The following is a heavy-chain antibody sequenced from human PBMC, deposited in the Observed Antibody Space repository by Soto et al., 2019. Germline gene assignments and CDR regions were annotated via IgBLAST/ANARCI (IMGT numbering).Heavy chain of an antibody. CDR2: IRNKAYGGTT. Sequence: GGSLRLSCTTSGFTFGDYAMTWFRQAPGKGLEWVSFIRNKAYGGTTEYAASVKGRFTISRDDSKSIAYLQMNSLKTEDTAVYYCTRNVRGYCSDGYNWDAFDIWGQGTMVTVSS. CDR3: TRNVRGYCSDGYNWDAFDI. CDR1: GFTFGDYA. D-gene: IGHD2-15*01. V-gene: IGHV3-49*03. J-gene: IGHJ3*02.